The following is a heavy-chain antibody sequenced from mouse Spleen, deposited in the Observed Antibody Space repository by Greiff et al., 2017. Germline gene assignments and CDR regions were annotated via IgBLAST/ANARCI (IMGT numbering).Heavy chain of an antibody. CDR2: IDPETGGT. D-gene: IGHD3-1*01. CDR3: TREGHSSGYVLFDY. CDR1: GYTFTDYE. Sequence: QVQLQQSGAELVRPGASVTLSCKASGYTFTDYEMHWVKQTPVHGLEWIGAIDPETGGTAYNQKFKGKAILTADKSSSTAYMELRSLTSEDSAVYYCTREGHSSGYVLFDYWGQGTTLTVSS. J-gene: IGHJ2*01. V-gene: IGHV1-15*01.